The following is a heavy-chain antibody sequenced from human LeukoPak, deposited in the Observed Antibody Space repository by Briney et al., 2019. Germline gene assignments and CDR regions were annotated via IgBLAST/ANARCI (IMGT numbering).Heavy chain of an antibody. Sequence: PSETLSLTCTVSGGSISSFYWGWIRQPPGKGLEWIESFYYSGTTYYNPSLKSRVTRSVDTSKNQFSLKLSSLTAADAAVYYCARLSSDWAFDFWGQGTLVTVSS. V-gene: IGHV4-39*01. D-gene: IGHD6-19*01. CDR3: ARLSSDWAFDF. J-gene: IGHJ4*02. CDR2: FYYSGTT. CDR1: GGSISSFY.